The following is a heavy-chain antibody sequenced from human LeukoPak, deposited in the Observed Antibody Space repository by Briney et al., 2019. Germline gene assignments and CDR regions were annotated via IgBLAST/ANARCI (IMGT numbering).Heavy chain of an antibody. J-gene: IGHJ3*02. Sequence: ASVKVSCKASGYTFSNYFLHWVRQAPGQGLEWMGSMNSRGTNTRYAQKFQGRVTITADESTSTAYMELSSLRSEDTAVYYCAREYTEVPGNDAFDIWGQGTMVTVSS. CDR3: AREYTEVPGNDAFDI. D-gene: IGHD2-2*01. CDR1: GYTFSNYF. V-gene: IGHV1-46*01. CDR2: MNSRGTNT.